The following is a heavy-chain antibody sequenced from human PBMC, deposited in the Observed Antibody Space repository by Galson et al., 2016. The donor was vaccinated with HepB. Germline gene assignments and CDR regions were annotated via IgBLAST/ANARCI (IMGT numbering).Heavy chain of an antibody. CDR1: GFSLRGSEEG. J-gene: IGHJ4*02. D-gene: IGHD3-10*01. CDR2: IYWDDDK. V-gene: IGHV2-5*02. Sequence: PALVKPTQTLTLTCSFSGFSLRGSEEGVGWVRQPPGKALEWITLIYWDDDKRYSPSLKSRVDITKDSSKNQVVLRLTNVDLGDTGTYFCSHRKVLGITLLFDYWGQGILVTVSS. CDR3: SHRKVLGITLLFDY.